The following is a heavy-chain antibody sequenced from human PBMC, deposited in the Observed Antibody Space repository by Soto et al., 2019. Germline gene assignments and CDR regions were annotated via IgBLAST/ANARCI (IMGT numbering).Heavy chain of an antibody. V-gene: IGHV1-18*01. CDR3: ARVEEQWLDHTLSY. D-gene: IGHD6-19*01. J-gene: IGHJ4*02. CDR1: GYTFTSYG. Sequence: ASVKVSCKASGYTFTSYGISWVRQAPGQGLEWMGWISAYNGNTNYAQKLQGRVTMTTDTSTSTAYMELRSLRSDDTAVYYCARVEEQWLDHTLSYWGQGTLVTVSS. CDR2: ISAYNGNT.